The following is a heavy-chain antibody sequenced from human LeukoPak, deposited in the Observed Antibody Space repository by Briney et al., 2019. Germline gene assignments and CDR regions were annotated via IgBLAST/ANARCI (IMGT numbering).Heavy chain of an antibody. D-gene: IGHD5-12*01. CDR1: GGTFSSYA. Sequence: ASVKVSCKASGGTFSSYAISWVRQAPGQGLEWMGGIIPMFGTATYARKFQGRVTITTDESTSTAYMELSSLRSEDTAVYYCAVGIYSGYGVHQGIYGMDVWGQGTTVTVSS. CDR3: AVGIYSGYGVHQGIYGMDV. J-gene: IGHJ6*02. CDR2: IIPMFGTA. V-gene: IGHV1-69*05.